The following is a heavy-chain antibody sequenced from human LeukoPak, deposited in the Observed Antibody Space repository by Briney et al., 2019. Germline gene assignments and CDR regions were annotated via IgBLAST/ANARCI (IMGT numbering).Heavy chain of an antibody. V-gene: IGHV4-30-2*01. CDR3: ARTSIAARRANAFDI. J-gene: IGHJ3*02. D-gene: IGHD6-6*01. CDR2: IYHSGST. CDR1: GGSISSGGYS. Sequence: SETLSLTCTVSGGSISSGGYSWSWIRQPPGKGLEWIGYIYHSGSTFYNPSLKSRVTISVDRSKNQFSLKLSSVTAADTAVYYCARTSIAARRANAFDIWGQGTMVTVSS.